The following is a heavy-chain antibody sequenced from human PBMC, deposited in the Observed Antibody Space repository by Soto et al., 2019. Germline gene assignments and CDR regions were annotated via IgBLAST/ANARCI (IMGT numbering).Heavy chain of an antibody. J-gene: IGHJ4*02. CDR1: GYTFTSDD. Sequence: QVQLVQSGAEVKRPGASVKISCKASGYTFTSDDFNWVRQATGQGREWMGWMNPNNGNTAYAQKLQGRVTMTRDTAIGTAYMEPSSRAAEDPAVYCCAKGHRTWGFDHWGQGTLVTVSS. V-gene: IGHV1-8*01. CDR3: AKGHRTWGFDH. CDR2: MNPNNGNT. D-gene: IGHD7-27*01.